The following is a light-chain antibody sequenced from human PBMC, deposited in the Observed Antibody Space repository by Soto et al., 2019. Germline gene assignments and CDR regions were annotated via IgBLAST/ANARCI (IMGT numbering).Light chain of an antibody. CDR3: CSYTTSSTVV. Sequence: QSVLTQPASVSGSPGQSITISCTGTSSDVGAYNYVSWYQQYPGKAPKVIIYDVSNRPSGVSNRFSGSKSGNTASLTISGLQAEDEADYYCCSYTTSSTVVFGGGPKLTVL. CDR1: SSDVGAYNY. V-gene: IGLV2-14*01. J-gene: IGLJ2*01. CDR2: DVS.